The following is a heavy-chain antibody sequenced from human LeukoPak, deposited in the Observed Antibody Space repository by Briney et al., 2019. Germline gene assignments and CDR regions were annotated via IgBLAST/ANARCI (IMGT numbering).Heavy chain of an antibody. CDR3: AGLSTTSGWYSWFDP. J-gene: IGHJ5*02. V-gene: IGHV4-61*08. Sequence: PSETLSLTCAVSGGSISSGGYSWSWIRQPPGKGLECIGYIYYTGSTTYNPSLKSRVTISVDSSKNQFSLRLSSMTAADTAVYYCAGLSTTSGWYSWFDPWGQGTLVTVSS. CDR1: GGSISSGGYS. CDR2: IYYTGST. D-gene: IGHD6-19*01.